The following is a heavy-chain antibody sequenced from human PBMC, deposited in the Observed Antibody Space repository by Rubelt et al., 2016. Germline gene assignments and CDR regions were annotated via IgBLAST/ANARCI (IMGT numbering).Heavy chain of an antibody. V-gene: IGHV1-2*06. J-gene: IGHJ4*02. CDR2: INPNTGST. D-gene: IGHD1-14*01. Sequence: QLQLVQSGAEVKKPGASVNVSCKASGYTFTAYYMHWVRQAPGQGLEWMGRINPNTGSTNYAQNVQGRVTMTRDTSISTVYMELSRLRSDDTAMYYCARDTGGWGQGTLVTVSS. CDR1: GYTFTAYY. CDR3: ARDTGG.